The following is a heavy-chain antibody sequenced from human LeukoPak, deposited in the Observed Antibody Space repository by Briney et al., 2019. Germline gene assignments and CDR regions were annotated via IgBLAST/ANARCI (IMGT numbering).Heavy chain of an antibody. CDR1: GGSISSGGYY. D-gene: IGHD3-10*01. CDR3: ARWGRYYGSGSSHYYFDY. J-gene: IGHJ4*02. CDR2: IYYSGST. V-gene: IGHV4-31*03. Sequence: SQTLSLTCTVSGGSISSGGYYWSWVRQHPGKGLEWIGYIYYSGSTYYNPSLKSRVTISVDTSKNQFSLKLSSVTAADTAVYYCARWGRYYGSGSSHYYFDYWGQGTLVTVSS.